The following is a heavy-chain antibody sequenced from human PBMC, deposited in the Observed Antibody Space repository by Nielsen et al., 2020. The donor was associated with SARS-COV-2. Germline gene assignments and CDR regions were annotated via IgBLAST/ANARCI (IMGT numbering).Heavy chain of an antibody. Sequence: GESLKISCAASGFSFSDYDMDWVRQTPGKGLEWVGRAGNKINNYATEYAASVRGRFAISRDDSKTFLYLQMNSLQSEDTVVYYCAVDYWGSYDSWGQGTLVTVSS. CDR2: AGNKINNYAT. CDR1: GFSFSDYD. J-gene: IGHJ4*02. V-gene: IGHV3-72*01. CDR3: AVDYWGSYDS. D-gene: IGHD3-16*01.